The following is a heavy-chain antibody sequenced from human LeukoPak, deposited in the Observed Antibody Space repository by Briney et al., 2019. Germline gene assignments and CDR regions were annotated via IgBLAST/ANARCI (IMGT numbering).Heavy chain of an antibody. J-gene: IGHJ6*03. CDR3: ARSGEGIGSIAVAGGKTEFYYYYMDV. D-gene: IGHD6-19*01. CDR2: ISVYNGNT. Sequence: VASVKVSCKASGYTFTSYGINWVRQAPGQGLEWMGWISVYNGNTNYAQKFQDRVTMTTDTSTSTAYMELRSLRSDDTAVYYCARSGEGIGSIAVAGGKTEFYYYYMDVWGKGTTVTVSS. V-gene: IGHV1-18*01. CDR1: GYTFTSYG.